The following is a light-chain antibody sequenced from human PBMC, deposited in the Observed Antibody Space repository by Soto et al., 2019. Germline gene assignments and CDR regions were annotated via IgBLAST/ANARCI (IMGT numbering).Light chain of an antibody. J-gene: IGLJ2*01. CDR1: SSDVGAYNY. Sequence: QSALTQPASVSGSPGQSITISCTGTSSDVGAYNYVSWYQHHPGKAPKLMIYDVSHRPSGVSNRFSGSKSGNTASLTISGLQAEDEADYYCSSYTSSRDVVFGGGTQLTVL. V-gene: IGLV2-14*03. CDR2: DVS. CDR3: SSYTSSRDVV.